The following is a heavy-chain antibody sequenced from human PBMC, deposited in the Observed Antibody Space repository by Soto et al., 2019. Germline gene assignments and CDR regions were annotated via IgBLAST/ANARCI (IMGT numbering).Heavy chain of an antibody. CDR3: AIALRPSLNFFYYMDV. V-gene: IGHV3-23*01. J-gene: IGHJ6*03. CDR1: GFTFGSYA. Sequence: EVQLLESGGGLVQPGGSLRLSCVVSGFTFGSYAMSWVRQAPEKGPEWVAILGGNGFTTYYAGSVKGRFTISGDKSKSTLFLQMNSLRADDTGVYYLAIALRPSLNFFYYMDVWGRGTSVTVSS. CDR2: LGGNGFTT. D-gene: IGHD2-2*01.